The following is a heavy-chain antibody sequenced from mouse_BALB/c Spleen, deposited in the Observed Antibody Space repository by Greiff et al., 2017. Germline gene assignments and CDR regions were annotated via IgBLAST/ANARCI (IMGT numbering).Heavy chain of an antibody. CDR3: ARSGYGNYLYAMDY. D-gene: IGHD2-10*02. Sequence: QVQLKESGAELVRPGSSVKISCKASGYAFSSYWMNWVKQRPGQGLEWIGQIYPGDGDTNYNGKFKGKATLTADKSSSTAYMQLSSLTSEDSAVYFCARSGYGNYLYAMDYWGQGTSVTVSS. V-gene: IGHV1-80*01. J-gene: IGHJ4*01. CDR2: IYPGDGDT. CDR1: GYAFSSYW.